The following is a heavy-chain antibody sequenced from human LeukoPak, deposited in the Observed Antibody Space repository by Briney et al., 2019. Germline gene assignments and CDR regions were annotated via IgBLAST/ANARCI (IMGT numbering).Heavy chain of an antibody. CDR2: INHSGST. Sequence: SETLSLTCAVYGGSFSGYYWSWLRQPPGKGLEWIGEINHSGSTNYNPSLKSRVTISVDTSKNQFSLKLSSVTAADTAVYYCARFTQKTIFGVVIPHNFDYWGQGTLVTVSS. CDR1: GGSFSGYY. CDR3: ARFTQKTIFGVVIPHNFDY. J-gene: IGHJ4*02. D-gene: IGHD3-3*01. V-gene: IGHV4-34*01.